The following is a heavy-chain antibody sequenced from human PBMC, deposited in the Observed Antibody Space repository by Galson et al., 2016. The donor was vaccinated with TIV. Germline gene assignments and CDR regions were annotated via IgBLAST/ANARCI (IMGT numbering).Heavy chain of an antibody. CDR2: IDWDGDK. CDR3: ARKSGHYYGMDV. Sequence: PALVKPTQTLTLTCSFSGFSLRTSGMCVSWIRQPPGKALEWLARIDWDGDKYYNASLKTRVSISKDTSKNQVVLTITNMDQVDTGTYSCARKSGHYYGMDVWGQGTTVTVSS. V-gene: IGHV2-70*11. CDR1: GFSLRTSGMC. J-gene: IGHJ6*02.